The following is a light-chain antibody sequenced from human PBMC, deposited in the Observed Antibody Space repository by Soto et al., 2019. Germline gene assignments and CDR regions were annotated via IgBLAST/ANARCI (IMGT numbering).Light chain of an antibody. CDR2: VAS. J-gene: IGKJ4*01. V-gene: IGKV1-12*01. CDR3: QQANSFPLT. CDR1: QVISSW. Sequence: DIQMTQSPSSVSASVGDRATITCRASQVISSWLAWYQQKPGKAPKLRIYVASTLQTGVPSRFSGSGSGTDFSLTISSLQPDDSATYFCQQANSFPLTFGGGTKVEIK.